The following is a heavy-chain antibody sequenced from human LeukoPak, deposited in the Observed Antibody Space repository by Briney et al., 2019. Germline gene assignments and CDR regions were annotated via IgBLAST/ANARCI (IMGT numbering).Heavy chain of an antibody. CDR2: ISSSGSTI. J-gene: IGHJ4*02. CDR1: GFTFSSYE. Sequence: GGSLRLSCAASGFTFSSYEMNWVRQAPGKGLEWVSYISSSGSTIYYADSVKGRFTISRDNAKNSLHLQMNSLRAEDTAVYYCARERRGFDYWGQGTLVTVSS. V-gene: IGHV3-48*03. CDR3: ARERRGFDY.